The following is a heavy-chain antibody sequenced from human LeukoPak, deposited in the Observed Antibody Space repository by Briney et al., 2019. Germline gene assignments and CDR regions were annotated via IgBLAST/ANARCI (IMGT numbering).Heavy chain of an antibody. Sequence: GGSFRPSCPAPGSISRNAWIGWAGKPQGKGLEWVGGFKGKTVGGTTDYAAPVKGRFTISRDDSKNTLYLQMNSLKTEDTAVYYCTTDLAYSSSWYPRFDPWGQGTLVTVSP. V-gene: IGHV3-15*01. CDR3: TTDLAYSSSWYPRFDP. J-gene: IGHJ5*02. CDR2: FKGKTVGGTT. D-gene: IGHD6-13*01. CDR1: GSISRNAW.